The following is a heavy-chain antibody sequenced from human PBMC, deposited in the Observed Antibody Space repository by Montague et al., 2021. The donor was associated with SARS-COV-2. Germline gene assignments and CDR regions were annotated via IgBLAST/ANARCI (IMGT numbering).Heavy chain of an antibody. CDR1: GGSVSSYY. V-gene: IGHV4-59*02. CDR3: ARAGGFYDYWSGYSSSAGFFDP. CDR2: IYYSGST. J-gene: IGHJ5*02. Sequence: SETLSLTCTVSGGSVSSYYWSWIRQSPGKGLQWLGYIYYSGSTDYNPSLKSRVTMSVVTSKNQLSLRLNSVTTADTAVYFCARAGGFYDYWSGYSSSAGFFDPWGQGILVTVSS. D-gene: IGHD3-3*01.